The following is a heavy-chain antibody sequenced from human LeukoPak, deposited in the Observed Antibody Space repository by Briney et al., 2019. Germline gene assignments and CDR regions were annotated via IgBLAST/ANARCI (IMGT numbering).Heavy chain of an antibody. V-gene: IGHV4-59*11. CDR3: ARVGYGVWFDP. CDR1: GGSISSHY. CDR2: IYYSGST. J-gene: IGHJ5*02. Sequence: PSETLSLTCTVSGGSISSHYWSRIRQPPGKGLEWIGYIYYSGSTNYNPSLKSRVTISVDTSKNQFSLKLSSVTAADTAVYYCARVGYGVWFDPWGQGTLVTVSS. D-gene: IGHD2-15*01.